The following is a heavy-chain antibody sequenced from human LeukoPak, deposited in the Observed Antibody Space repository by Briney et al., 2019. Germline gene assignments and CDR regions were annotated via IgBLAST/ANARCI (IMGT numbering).Heavy chain of an antibody. V-gene: IGHV3-9*01. Sequence: PGRSLRLSCAASGFIFGDYGMYWVRQAPGKGLEWVSGINWNSDRIGYADSVKGRFTISRDNAKNYLYMQMNSVRAEDTALYYCSRASYYYDTSGLGAFDVWGQGTTVIVSS. CDR1: GFIFGDYG. CDR2: INWNSDRI. J-gene: IGHJ3*01. D-gene: IGHD3-22*01. CDR3: SRASYYYDTSGLGAFDV.